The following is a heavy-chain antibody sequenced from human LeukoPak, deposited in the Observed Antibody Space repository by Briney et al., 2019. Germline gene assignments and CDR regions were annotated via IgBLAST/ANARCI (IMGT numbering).Heavy chain of an antibody. J-gene: IGHJ4*02. CDR1: GYIFTDYY. CDR3: AKSIGGAFDY. V-gene: IGHV1-2*02. CDR2: ISPNGGGT. D-gene: IGHD3-16*01. Sequence: PGASVKVSCKASGYIFTDYYMHWVRQASGQGLEWIGWISPNGGGTKYAQKFQGRVTMTRDASVTTAYMELSGLTSDDTAVYYCAKSIGGAFDYWGQGTLVIVSS.